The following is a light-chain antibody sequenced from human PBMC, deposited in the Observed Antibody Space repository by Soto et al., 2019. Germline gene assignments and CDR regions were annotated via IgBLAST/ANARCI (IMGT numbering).Light chain of an antibody. Sequence: DIQLTQFPSFLSASVGDRVTITCRASQGINDYLAWYQQKPGKAPKLLIYTASTLQSGVPSRFSGSGYGTEFTLTISSLQPEDFATFYCQQRHSYPITCGQGTRLEIK. J-gene: IGKJ5*01. CDR1: QGINDY. CDR2: TAS. CDR3: QQRHSYPIT. V-gene: IGKV1-9*01.